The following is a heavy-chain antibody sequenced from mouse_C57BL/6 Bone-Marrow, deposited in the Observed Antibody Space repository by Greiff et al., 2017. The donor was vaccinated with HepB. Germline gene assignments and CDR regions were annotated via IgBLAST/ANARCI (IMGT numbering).Heavy chain of an antibody. D-gene: IGHD1-1*01. Sequence: EVKVVESGGGLVKPGGSLKLSCAASGFTFSSYTMSWVRQTPEKRLEWVATISGGGGNTYYPDSVKGRFTISRDNAKNTLYLQMSSLRSEDTALYYCARHRYYYGSSYWYFDVWGTGTTVTVSS. J-gene: IGHJ1*03. CDR3: ARHRYYYGSSYWYFDV. CDR1: GFTFSSYT. V-gene: IGHV5-9*01. CDR2: ISGGGGNT.